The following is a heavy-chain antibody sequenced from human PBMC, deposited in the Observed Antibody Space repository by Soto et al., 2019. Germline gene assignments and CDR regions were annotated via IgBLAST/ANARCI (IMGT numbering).Heavy chain of an antibody. D-gene: IGHD1-26*01. J-gene: IGHJ4*02. Sequence: ASVKVSCKASGYTFTSYDINWVRQATGQGLEWMGWMNPNSGNTGYAQKFQGRVTMTRNTSISTAYMELSSLRSEDTAVYYCARDQGGSYSFDYWGQGTLVTVPQ. CDR3: ARDQGGSYSFDY. V-gene: IGHV1-8*01. CDR2: MNPNSGNT. CDR1: GYTFTSYD.